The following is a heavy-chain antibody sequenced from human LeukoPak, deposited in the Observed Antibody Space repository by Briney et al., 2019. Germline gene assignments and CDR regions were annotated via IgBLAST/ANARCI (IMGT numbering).Heavy chain of an antibody. CDR3: AKTDTNYGYYFDH. Sequence: SETLSPTCAVYGGSFSDYYWSWIRQSPGKGLEWIGEVNHSGSTNYNPSLKSLVTISVDTSKNQFSLKLSSVTAADTAVYYWAKTDTNYGYYFDHWGQGTLVTVSS. V-gene: IGHV4-34*01. D-gene: IGHD4-11*01. J-gene: IGHJ4*02. CDR1: GGSFSDYY. CDR2: VNHSGST.